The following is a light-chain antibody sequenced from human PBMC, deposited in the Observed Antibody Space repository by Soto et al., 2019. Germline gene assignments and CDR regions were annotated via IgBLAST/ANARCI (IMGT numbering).Light chain of an antibody. CDR2: GAS. J-gene: IGKJ1*01. Sequence: EIVLPQSPGILSLSPGASATLSGRARQSVSNDFLAWYQQKPGQAPRLLIYGASTRATDVPDRFSGSGSGADFTLSISRLEPEDFAVYYCQQYGSSPPRTFGQGTKVDIK. V-gene: IGKV3-20*01. CDR1: QSVSNDF. CDR3: QQYGSSPPRT.